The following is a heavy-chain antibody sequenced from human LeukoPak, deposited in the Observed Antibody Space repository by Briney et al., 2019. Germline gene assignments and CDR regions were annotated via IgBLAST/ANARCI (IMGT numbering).Heavy chain of an antibody. Sequence: SETLSLTCNVSGAYISSSYWSWIRQPPGKGLEWIGYIYYTGRTSYSPSLRRRVSMSADTSKNQISLKLSSVTAADTAVYYCARARGYCSSTSCQLYGMDVWGQGTTVTVSS. CDR1: GAYISSSY. J-gene: IGHJ6*02. D-gene: IGHD2-2*01. V-gene: IGHV4-59*01. CDR2: IYYTGRT. CDR3: ARARGYCSSTSCQLYGMDV.